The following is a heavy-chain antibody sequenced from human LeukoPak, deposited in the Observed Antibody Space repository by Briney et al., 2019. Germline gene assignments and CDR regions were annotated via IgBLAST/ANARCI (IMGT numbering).Heavy chain of an antibody. Sequence: SETLSLTCDVYGGSFRGYYWTWIRQSPGKGLEWLGEFTHLETTNYNPSLKSRVTISVDTSKNQFSLKLSSVTAADTAVYYCARVRIAAAKGVFDYWGQGTLVTVSS. J-gene: IGHJ4*02. CDR3: ARVRIAAAKGVFDY. CDR2: FTHLETT. CDR1: GGSFRGYY. D-gene: IGHD6-13*01. V-gene: IGHV4-34*01.